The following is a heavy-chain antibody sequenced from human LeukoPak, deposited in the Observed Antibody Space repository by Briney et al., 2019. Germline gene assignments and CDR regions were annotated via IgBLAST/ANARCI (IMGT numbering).Heavy chain of an antibody. V-gene: IGHV3-23*01. Sequence: PGGSLRLSCAASGFTFSSYAMSWVRQAAGKGLEWVSAISGSGGSTYYADSVKGRFTISRDNSKNTLYLQMNSLRAEDTAVYYCAKVGVYSSSSLIDYWGQGTLVTVSS. CDR2: ISGSGGST. CDR3: AKVGVYSSSSLIDY. CDR1: GFTFSSYA. D-gene: IGHD6-6*01. J-gene: IGHJ4*02.